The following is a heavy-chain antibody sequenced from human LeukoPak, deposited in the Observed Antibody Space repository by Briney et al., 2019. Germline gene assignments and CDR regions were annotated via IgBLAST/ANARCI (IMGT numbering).Heavy chain of an antibody. V-gene: IGHV4-31*03. CDR3: ARGIEAAGPSYFDY. J-gene: IGHJ4*02. CDR1: GGSISSGGYY. CDR2: IYYSGST. Sequence: SQTLSLTCTVSGGSISSGGYYWSWIRQHPGKGLEWIGCIYYSGSTYYNPSLKSRVTISVDTSKNQFSLKLSSVTAADTAVYYCARGIEAAGPSYFDYWGQGTLVTVCS. D-gene: IGHD6-13*01.